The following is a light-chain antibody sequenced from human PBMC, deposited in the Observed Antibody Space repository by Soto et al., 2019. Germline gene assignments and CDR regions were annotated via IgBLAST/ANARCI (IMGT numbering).Light chain of an antibody. J-gene: IGKJ5*01. V-gene: IGKV1-12*01. Sequence: DIQMTQSPASVSASVGDRVTITSRASQDISTWLAWYQQKPGKAPRVLIYAASSLQSGVPSRFSGSGSGTDFILTISSLQPEDFATYYCQQANSFPVTFGQGTRLEIK. CDR3: QQANSFPVT. CDR1: QDISTW. CDR2: AAS.